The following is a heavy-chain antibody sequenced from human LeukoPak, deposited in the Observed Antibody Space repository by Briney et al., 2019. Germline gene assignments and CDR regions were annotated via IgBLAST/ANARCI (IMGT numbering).Heavy chain of an antibody. J-gene: IGHJ5*02. CDR1: GGSISSSSYY. V-gene: IGHV4-39*07. CDR3: ARDSGVRQWLVRNNWFDP. Sequence: SETLSLTCTVSGGSISSSSYYWGWIRPPPGKGLEWIGSIYYSGSTYYNPSLKSRATISVDTSKNQFSLKLSSVTAADTAVYYCARDSGVRQWLVRNNWFDPWGQGTLVTVSS. D-gene: IGHD6-19*01. CDR2: IYYSGST.